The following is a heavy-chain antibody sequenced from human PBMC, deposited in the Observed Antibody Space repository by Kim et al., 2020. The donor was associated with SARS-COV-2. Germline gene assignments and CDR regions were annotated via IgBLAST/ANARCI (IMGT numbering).Heavy chain of an antibody. CDR3: AKGHSGWYYYYGMDV. J-gene: IGHJ6*02. CDR1: GFTFSSYA. V-gene: IGHV3-23*01. CDR2: ISGSGGST. Sequence: GGSLRLSCAASGFTFSSYAMSWVRQAPGKGLEWVSAISGSGGSTYYADSVKGRFTISRDNSKNTLYLQMNSLRAEDTAVYYCAKGHSGWYYYYGMDVWGQGTTVTVSS. D-gene: IGHD6-19*01.